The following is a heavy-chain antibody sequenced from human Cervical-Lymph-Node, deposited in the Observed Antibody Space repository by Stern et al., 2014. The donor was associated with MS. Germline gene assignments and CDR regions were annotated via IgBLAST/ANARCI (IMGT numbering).Heavy chain of an antibody. CDR2: IYYSGST. J-gene: IGHJ6*02. CDR3: AREGSGYSYYYYYYGMDV. D-gene: IGHD3-3*01. CDR1: GGSISRGDYY. Sequence: QVQLQESGPGLVKPSQTLSLTCTVSGGSISRGDYYWSWIRQPPGKGLERIGYIYYSGSTYYNPSLKSRVTISVDTSKNQFSLKLSSVTAADTAVYYCAREGSGYSYYYYYYGMDVWGQGTTVTVSS. V-gene: IGHV4-30-4*01.